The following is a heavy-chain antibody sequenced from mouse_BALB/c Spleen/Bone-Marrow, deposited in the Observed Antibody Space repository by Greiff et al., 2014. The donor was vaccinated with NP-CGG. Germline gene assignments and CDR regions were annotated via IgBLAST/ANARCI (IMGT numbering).Heavy chain of an antibody. D-gene: IGHD2-4*01. Sequence: QVQLQQSGPELVKPGASVKISCKASGYAFTSSWMNWVKQRPGQGLEWIGRIYPGDGNTNYNGKFKGKATLTADKSSTTAYMQLSSLTSEDSAVYFCALYDYDGLSWFAYWGQGTLVTVSA. CDR1: GYAFTSSW. CDR3: ALYDYDGLSWFAY. V-gene: IGHV1-82*01. CDR2: IYPGDGNT. J-gene: IGHJ3*01.